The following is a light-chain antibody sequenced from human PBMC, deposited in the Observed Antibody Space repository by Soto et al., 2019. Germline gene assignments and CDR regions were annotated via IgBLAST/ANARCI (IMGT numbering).Light chain of an antibody. CDR1: QSVRSTY. Sequence: EIVMTQSPVTLSVSPGERATLSCRASQSVRSTYLAWYQQKPGQAPRLRIFGVSNRAAGIPARFSGSGSGTEFTLTISSLQSEDFAVYYCQQYGDWPLTFGGGTKVEIK. J-gene: IGKJ4*01. CDR3: QQYGDWPLT. V-gene: IGKV3-15*01. CDR2: GVS.